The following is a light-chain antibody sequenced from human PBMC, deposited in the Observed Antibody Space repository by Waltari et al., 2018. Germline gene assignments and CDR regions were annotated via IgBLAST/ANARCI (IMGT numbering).Light chain of an antibody. CDR2: GNA. Sequence: QSVLTQSPSVSRAPGQRVTTTCPASSTNVGAGSAVAWYQQLPGTAPKLLIYGNANRPSGVPDRCPSSKSSTAASLAITGLQAEDEADYYCQSYDSSLSGWVFGGGTKLTVL. J-gene: IGLJ3*02. CDR1: STNVGAGSA. CDR3: QSYDSSLSGWV. V-gene: IGLV1-40*01.